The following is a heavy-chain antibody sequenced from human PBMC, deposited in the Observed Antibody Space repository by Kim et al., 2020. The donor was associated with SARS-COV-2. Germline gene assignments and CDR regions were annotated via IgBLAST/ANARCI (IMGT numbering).Heavy chain of an antibody. J-gene: IGHJ5*02. Sequence: GESLKISCKGSGYSFTSYWIGWVRQMPGKGLEWMGIIYPGDSDTRYSPSFQGQVTISADKSISTAYLQCSSLKASDNAMYYCVRLSSGYRNWFDPLGQGTLVTVSS. D-gene: IGHD3-22*01. CDR2: IYPGDSDT. CDR3: VRLSSGYRNWFDP. CDR1: GYSFTSYW. V-gene: IGHV5-51*01.